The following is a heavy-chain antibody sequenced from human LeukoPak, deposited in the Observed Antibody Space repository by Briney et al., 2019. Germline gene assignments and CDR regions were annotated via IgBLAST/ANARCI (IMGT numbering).Heavy chain of an antibody. Sequence: PGGSLRLSCSASGFTFSSSAMHWVRQAPGKGLKHVSAISSDGVNTYYADSVKGRFTISRDNSRNTLYLQMSSLRPDDTALYYCVKGGRCSSDAFDIRGQGTMVTVSS. CDR1: GFTFSSSA. CDR2: ISSDGVNT. D-gene: IGHD6-13*01. CDR3: VKGGRCSSDAFDI. V-gene: IGHV3-64D*06. J-gene: IGHJ3*02.